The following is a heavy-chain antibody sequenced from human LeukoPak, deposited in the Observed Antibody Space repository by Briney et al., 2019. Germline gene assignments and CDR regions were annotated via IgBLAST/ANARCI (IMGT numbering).Heavy chain of an antibody. Sequence: GGSLRLSCAASGFTFSSYGMSWVRQAPGKGLEWVSAISGSGGSTYYAGSVKGRFTISRDNSKNTLYLQMNSLRAEDTAVYYCAKDSSSWYGHHFDYWGQGTLVTVSS. J-gene: IGHJ4*02. V-gene: IGHV3-23*01. CDR1: GFTFSSYG. D-gene: IGHD6-13*01. CDR2: ISGSGGST. CDR3: AKDSSSWYGHHFDY.